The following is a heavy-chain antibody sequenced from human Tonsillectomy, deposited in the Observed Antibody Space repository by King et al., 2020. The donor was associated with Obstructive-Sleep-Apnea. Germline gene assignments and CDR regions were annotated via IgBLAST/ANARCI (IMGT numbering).Heavy chain of an antibody. CDR2: IYHSGST. Sequence: QLQESGPGLVKPSGTLSLTCAVSGGSISSSNWWSWVRQPPGKGLEWIGEIYHSGSTTYNPSLKSRVTILVDKSKNQFSLKLSSVTAADTAMYYCARDSSPIRGWFDPWGQGTLVTVSS. V-gene: IGHV4-4*02. CDR3: ARDSSPIRGWFDP. D-gene: IGHD2-2*01. J-gene: IGHJ5*02. CDR1: GGSISSSNW.